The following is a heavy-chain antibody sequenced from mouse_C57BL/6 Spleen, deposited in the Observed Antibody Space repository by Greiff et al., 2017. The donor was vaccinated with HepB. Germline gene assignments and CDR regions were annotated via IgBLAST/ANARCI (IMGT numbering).Heavy chain of an antibody. D-gene: IGHD1-1*01. CDR2: IHPNSGST. J-gene: IGHJ4*01. Sequence: QVQLQQSGAELVKPGASVKLSCKASGYTFTSYWMHWVKQRPGQGLEWIGMIHPNSGSTNYNEKFKSKATLTVDKSSSTAYMQLSSLTSEDSAVYYCAGITTVVGAMDYWGQGTSVTVSS. CDR3: AGITTVVGAMDY. CDR1: GYTFTSYW. V-gene: IGHV1-64*01.